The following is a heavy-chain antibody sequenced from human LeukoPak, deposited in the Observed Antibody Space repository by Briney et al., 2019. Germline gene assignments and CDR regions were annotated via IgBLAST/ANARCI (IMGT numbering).Heavy chain of an antibody. CDR1: GFTFSGHW. Sequence: GGSLRLSCTASGFTFSGHWIHWVRQAPGMGLVWVSRINERGTDSMYAESVKGRFTISRDNAKNTVYLQMNSLRAEDTAVYYCAKGDTAMVTRWFDPWGQGTLVTVSS. CDR3: AKGDTAMVTRWFDP. V-gene: IGHV3-74*03. J-gene: IGHJ5*02. CDR2: INERGTDS. D-gene: IGHD5-18*01.